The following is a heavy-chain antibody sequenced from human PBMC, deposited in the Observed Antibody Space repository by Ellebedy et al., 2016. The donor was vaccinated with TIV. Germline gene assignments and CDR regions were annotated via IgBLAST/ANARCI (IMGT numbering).Heavy chain of an antibody. CDR2: IDPSDSYT. V-gene: IGHV5-10-1*01. CDR3: ARSPNNQPDDAFDI. D-gene: IGHD1/OR15-1a*01. J-gene: IGHJ3*02. Sequence: GESLKISCKGSGYSFTSYWISWVRRMPGKGLEWMGRIDPSDSYTNYSPSFQGHVTISADKSISTAYLQWSSLKASDTAMYYCARSPNNQPDDAFDIWGQGTMVTVSS. CDR1: GYSFTSYW.